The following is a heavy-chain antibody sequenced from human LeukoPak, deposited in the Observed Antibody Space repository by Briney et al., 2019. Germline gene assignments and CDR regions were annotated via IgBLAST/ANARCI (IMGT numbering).Heavy chain of an antibody. V-gene: IGHV4-59*12. D-gene: IGHD1-26*01. CDR1: GDSISSYY. CDR3: ARAPKLYSGSNDDAFDI. J-gene: IGHJ3*02. CDR2: IYYSGST. Sequence: SETLSLTCTVSGDSISSYYWSWIRQPPGKGLEWIGYIYYSGSTNYNPSLKSRVTISVDTSKNQFSLKLSSVTAADTAVYYCARAPKLYSGSNDDAFDIWGQGTMVTVSS.